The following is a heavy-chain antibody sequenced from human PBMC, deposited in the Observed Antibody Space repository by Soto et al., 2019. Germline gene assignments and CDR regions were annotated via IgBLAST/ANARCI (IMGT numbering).Heavy chain of an antibody. CDR3: GGYCSSNSCYLEAGYYGMDV. V-gene: IGHV1-69*01. CDR2: LIPIFGTA. Sequence: QVQLVQSGAEVKKPGSSVKVSCKASGGTFSSYAISWVRQAPGQGLEWMGGLIPIFGTANYAQKFQGRVTSTADESTSTAYMELSSLRSEDTAVYYCGGYCSSNSCYLEAGYYGMDVWGQGTTVTVSS. D-gene: IGHD2-2*01. CDR1: GGTFSSYA. J-gene: IGHJ6*02.